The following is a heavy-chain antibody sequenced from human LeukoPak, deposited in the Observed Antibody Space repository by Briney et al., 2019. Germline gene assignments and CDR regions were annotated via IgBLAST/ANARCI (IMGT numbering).Heavy chain of an antibody. CDR1: GFTFSSYW. Sequence: GGSLRLSCAASGFTFSSYWMTWVRQAPGKGLEWVASIKQDGSDKYYADSVKGRFTISRDNAKNSLYLQMNSLRAEDTPVYYCARIYCSGGSCTFDYWGQGTLVTVSS. CDR2: IKQDGSDK. J-gene: IGHJ4*02. CDR3: ARIYCSGGSCTFDY. D-gene: IGHD2-15*01. V-gene: IGHV3-7*04.